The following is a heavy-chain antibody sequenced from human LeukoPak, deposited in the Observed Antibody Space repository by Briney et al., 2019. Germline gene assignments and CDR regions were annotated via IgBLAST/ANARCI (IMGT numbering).Heavy chain of an antibody. D-gene: IGHD3-22*01. J-gene: IGHJ3*02. CDR3: ASQYYYDSSGYYSAFDI. Sequence: ASVRVSCKASGYTFTVYYMHCGRQAPGQGRGWMGWINPNSVGTNYEQKFQGRVPMTRDTSISTAYMELSRLRSDDTPVYYCASQYYYDSSGYYSAFDIWGQGTMVTVSS. CDR1: GYTFTVYY. CDR2: INPNSVGT. V-gene: IGHV1-2*02.